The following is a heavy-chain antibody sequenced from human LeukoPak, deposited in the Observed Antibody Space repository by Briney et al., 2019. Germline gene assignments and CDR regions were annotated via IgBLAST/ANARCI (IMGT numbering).Heavy chain of an antibody. CDR3: ARRMNSGYDWHY. D-gene: IGHD5-12*01. CDR1: GYTFTGYY. Sequence: ASVKVSCKASGYTFTGYYMHWVRQAPGQGLEWMGWINPNSGGTNYAQKFQGRVTMTRDTSISTAYMKLSRLRSDDTAVYYCARRMNSGYDWHYWGQGTLVTVSS. CDR2: INPNSGGT. V-gene: IGHV1-2*02. J-gene: IGHJ4*02.